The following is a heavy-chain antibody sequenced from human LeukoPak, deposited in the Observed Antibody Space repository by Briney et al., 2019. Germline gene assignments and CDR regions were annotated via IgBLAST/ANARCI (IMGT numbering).Heavy chain of an antibody. CDR3: ARDFGRYYFDY. D-gene: IGHD3-10*01. J-gene: IGHJ4*02. CDR1: GFTFSSYE. CDR2: ISSSGSTI. Sequence: PGGSLRLSCAASGFTFSSYEMNWVRQAPGKGLEWVSYISSSGSTIYYADSVKGRFTISRDNAKNSLYLQMNSLRAEDTAVYYCARDFGRYYFDYWGQGTLVTVSS. V-gene: IGHV3-48*03.